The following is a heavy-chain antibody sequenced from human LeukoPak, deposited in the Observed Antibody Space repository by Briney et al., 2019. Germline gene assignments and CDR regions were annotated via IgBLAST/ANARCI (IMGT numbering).Heavy chain of an antibody. Sequence: ASVKVSCKASGYPFSDYYIHWVRQAPGQGLEWMGWISPKSGGTNYAQNFQGRVTMTRDTSINTAHMELSRLRPDDTAVYYCARHNYDFDFDSWGQGALVTVSS. CDR3: ARHNYDFDFDS. J-gene: IGHJ4*02. CDR1: GYPFSDYY. CDR2: ISPKSGGT. V-gene: IGHV1-2*02. D-gene: IGHD3-3*01.